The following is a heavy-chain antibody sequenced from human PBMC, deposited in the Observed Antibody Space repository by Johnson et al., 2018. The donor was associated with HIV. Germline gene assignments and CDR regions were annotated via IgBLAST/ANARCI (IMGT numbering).Heavy chain of an antibody. J-gene: IGHJ3*02. D-gene: IGHD6-19*01. V-gene: IGHV3-23*04. CDR1: GFTFSSYA. CDR3: AKDLRLSSGQWLVQGGDFDI. CDR2: SSGICGST. Sequence: EVQLVESGGDLVQPGGSLRLSCAASGFTFSSYAMSWVRQAPGKGLEWVSASSGICGSTYYADSVKGRFTISRDNSKNTLYLQMSSLGAEDTALYYCAKDLRLSSGQWLVQGGDFDIWGQGTMVTVSS.